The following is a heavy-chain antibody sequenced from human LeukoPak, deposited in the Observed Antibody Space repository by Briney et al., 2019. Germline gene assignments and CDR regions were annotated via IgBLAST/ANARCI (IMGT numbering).Heavy chain of an antibody. CDR1: GFTFSSYA. CDR3: AKDQNYYDSSGYDY. J-gene: IGHJ4*02. CDR2: ISGSGGST. V-gene: IGHV3-23*01. Sequence: GGSLRLSCAASGFTFSSYAMSWVRQAPGKGLEWVSAISGSGGSTYYADSVKGRSTISRDNSKNTLYLQMNSLRAEDTAVYHCAKDQNYYDSSGYDYWGQGTLVTVSS. D-gene: IGHD3-22*01.